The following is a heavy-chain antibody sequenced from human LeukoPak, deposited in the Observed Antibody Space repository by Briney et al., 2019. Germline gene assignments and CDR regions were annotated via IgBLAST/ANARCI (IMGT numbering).Heavy chain of an antibody. CDR1: GRSISSYY. D-gene: IGHD1-1*01. J-gene: IGHJ4*02. Sequence: PSETLSPTCTVSGRSISSYYWGWIRQPPGEVLEWIGEINHSGSNNYNPSLKSRVTISVDTSKNQFSLKLSSVTDADTAVYYCARGGTTSWVYFDYWGEAAHVT. CDR2: INHSGSN. V-gene: IGHV4-34*01. CDR3: ARGGTTSWVYFDY.